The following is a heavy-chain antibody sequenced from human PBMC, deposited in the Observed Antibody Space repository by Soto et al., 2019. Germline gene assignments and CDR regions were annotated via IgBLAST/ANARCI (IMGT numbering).Heavy chain of an antibody. V-gene: IGHV3-23*01. CDR3: ASGAVVVAAPPL. D-gene: IGHD2-15*01. Sequence: EVQLLESGGGLVQPGGSLRLSCAASGFTFSSYAMSWVRQAPGKGLEWVSAISGSGGSTYYADSVKGRFTISRDNSKNTPYLEMNRPRADHTAVDYCASGAVVVAAPPLWGQGTLVTVSS. J-gene: IGHJ4*02. CDR1: GFTFSSYA. CDR2: ISGSGGST.